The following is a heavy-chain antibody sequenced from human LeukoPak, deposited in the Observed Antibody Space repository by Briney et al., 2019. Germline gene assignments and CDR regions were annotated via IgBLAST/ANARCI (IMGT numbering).Heavy chain of an antibody. D-gene: IGHD1-14*01. Sequence: GASVKVSCKTSGYPFTTWEINCVRQAAGQGLEWMGWVHPNSGNTAYAQKLQGRVTMTRDTSISTAYMEVSGLRSDDTAVYFCARGPRNDPWGQGTLVTVSS. CDR3: ARGPRNDP. V-gene: IGHV1-8*01. J-gene: IGHJ5*02. CDR1: GYPFTTWE. CDR2: VHPNSGNT.